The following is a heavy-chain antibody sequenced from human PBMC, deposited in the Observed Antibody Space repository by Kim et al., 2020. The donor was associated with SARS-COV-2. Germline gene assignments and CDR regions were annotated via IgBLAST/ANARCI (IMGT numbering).Heavy chain of an antibody. Sequence: SETLSLTCTVSGGSISSSSYYWGWIRQPPGKGLEWIGSIYYSGSTYYNPSLKSRVTISVDTSKNQFSLKLSSVTAADTAVYYCARSSGWYGNWFDPWGQGTLVTVSS. CDR3: ARSSGWYGNWFDP. J-gene: IGHJ5*02. D-gene: IGHD6-19*01. CDR1: GGSISSSSYY. CDR2: IYYSGST. V-gene: IGHV4-39*07.